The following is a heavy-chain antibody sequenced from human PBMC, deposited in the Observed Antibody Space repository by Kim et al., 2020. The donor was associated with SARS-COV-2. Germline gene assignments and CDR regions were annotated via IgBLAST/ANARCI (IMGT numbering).Heavy chain of an antibody. CDR2: IYYSGST. Sequence: SETLSLTCTVSGGSISSGGYYWSWIRQHPGKGLEWIGYIYYSGSTYYNPSLKSRVTISVDTSKNQFSLKLSSVTAADTAVYYCARAQQLVMYYFDYWGQGTLVTVSS. CDR3: ARAQQLVMYYFDY. CDR1: GGSISSGGYY. V-gene: IGHV4-31*03. D-gene: IGHD6-13*01. J-gene: IGHJ4*02.